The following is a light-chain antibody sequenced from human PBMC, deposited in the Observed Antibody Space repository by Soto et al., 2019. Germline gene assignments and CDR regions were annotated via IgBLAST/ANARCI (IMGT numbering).Light chain of an antibody. CDR1: QSVSSK. J-gene: IGKJ5*01. CDR3: QQYNDWFSIS. V-gene: IGKV3-15*01. CDR2: DTS. Sequence: EIVMTQSPATLSVSPGERAALSCRASQSVSSKLAWYRQRPGQAPRLVIYDTSTMATGVPARFSGSGSGTEFTITISSLQSEDFGVYYCQQYNDWFSISFGQGTRLEIK.